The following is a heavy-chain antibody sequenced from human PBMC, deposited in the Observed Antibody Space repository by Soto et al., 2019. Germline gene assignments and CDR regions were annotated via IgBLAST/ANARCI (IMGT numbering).Heavy chain of an antibody. J-gene: IGHJ4*02. V-gene: IGHV4-59*08. Sequence: SETLSLTCTVSGGSISSDYWSWIRQPPGKGLEWIGYIHYSGSTNYNPSFKSRVTISVDTSKTQFSLKLSSVTAADTAVYYCERLLSAGSGYPFDYWGQGTLVTGSS. CDR1: GGSISSDY. CDR3: ERLLSAGSGYPFDY. CDR2: IHYSGST. D-gene: IGHD3-22*01.